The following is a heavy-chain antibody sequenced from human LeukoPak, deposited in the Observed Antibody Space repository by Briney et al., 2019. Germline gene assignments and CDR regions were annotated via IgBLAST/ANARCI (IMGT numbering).Heavy chain of an antibody. CDR3: ARLNLLPVYMDV. Sequence: PSETLSLTCTVSGGSIISSNHYWGWIRQPPGTGLEWIGNIYYSGTTYYNPSLKSRVTISVDTSKNQFSLKLTSVTAADTAVYYCARLNLLPVYMDVWGKGTTVTISS. CDR1: GGSIISSNHY. D-gene: IGHD1-20*01. V-gene: IGHV4-39*01. J-gene: IGHJ6*03. CDR2: IYYSGTT.